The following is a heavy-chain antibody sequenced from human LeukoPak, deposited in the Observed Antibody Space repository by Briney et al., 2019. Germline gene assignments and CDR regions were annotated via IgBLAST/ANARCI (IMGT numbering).Heavy chain of an antibody. CDR1: GFTFGDYA. CDR3: TRGGSSWYWLDY. D-gene: IGHD6-13*01. CDR2: IRSKAYGGTT. Sequence: QPGRSLRLSCTASGFTFGDYAMSWVRQAPGKGLEWVGFIRSKAYGGTTEYAASVKGGFTISRDDSKSIAYLQMNSLKTEDTAVYYCTRGGSSWYWLDYWGQGTLVTVSS. J-gene: IGHJ4*02. V-gene: IGHV3-49*04.